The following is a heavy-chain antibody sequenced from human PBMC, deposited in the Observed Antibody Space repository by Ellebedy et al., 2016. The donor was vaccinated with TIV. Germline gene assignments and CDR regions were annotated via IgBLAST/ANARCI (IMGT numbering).Heavy chain of an antibody. J-gene: IGHJ6*03. CDR2: ISNRDRT. CDR3: ATFNQYYTYLGV. V-gene: IGHV4-39*01. CDR1: GDPTSSSSDY. D-gene: IGHD1-14*01. Sequence: SETLSLXXTVSGDPTSSSSDYWVWIRQPPGTGLEWIGTISNRDRTDYNPSLKSRVFILVDASKNQFFLKLNSVTAADTAVYYCATFNQYYTYLGVWGKGTTVTVSS.